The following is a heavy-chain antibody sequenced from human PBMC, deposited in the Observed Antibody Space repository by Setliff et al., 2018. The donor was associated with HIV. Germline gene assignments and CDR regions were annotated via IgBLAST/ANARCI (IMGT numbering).Heavy chain of an antibody. D-gene: IGHD3-10*01. V-gene: IGHV3-7*01. Sequence: GGSLRLSCAASGFTFSSYWMNWVRQAPEKGLEWVANVKQDGSEKDYVDSVKGRFIISRDNAKNSLYLQMNGLRAEDTAVYYCARSMWGHGSGSYFDYWGRGTLVTVSS. CDR1: GFTFSSYW. CDR2: VKQDGSEK. J-gene: IGHJ4*02. CDR3: ARSMWGHGSGSYFDY.